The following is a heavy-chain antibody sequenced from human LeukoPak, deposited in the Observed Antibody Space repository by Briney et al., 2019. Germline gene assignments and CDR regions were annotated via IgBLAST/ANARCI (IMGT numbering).Heavy chain of an antibody. CDR2: VSPDRGGT. V-gene: IGHV1-2*02. CDR1: GYTFTAYY. CDR3: ARIHCSSTSCYYFDY. J-gene: IGHJ4*02. D-gene: IGHD2-2*01. Sequence: ASVKVSCKASGYTFTAYYMHWVRQAPGQGLEWVGWVSPDRGGTNYAQKFQGRVTMTRDTSINTAYMDLSRLTADDTAVYYCARIHCSSTSCYYFDYWGKGTLVTVSS.